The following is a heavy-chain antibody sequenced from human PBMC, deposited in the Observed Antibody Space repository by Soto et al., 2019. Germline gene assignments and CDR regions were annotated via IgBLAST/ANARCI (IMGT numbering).Heavy chain of an antibody. V-gene: IGHV3-7*01. CDR3: ARVFLACSGGSCYSGLYGMDV. J-gene: IGHJ6*02. CDR2: IKQDGSEK. CDR1: GFTFSSYW. D-gene: IGHD2-15*01. Sequence: GGSLRLSCAASGFTFSSYWMSWVRQAPGKGLEWVANIKQDGSEKYYVDSVKGRFTISRDNAKNSLYLQMNSLRAEDTAVYYCARVFLACSGGSCYSGLYGMDVWGQGTTVTVS.